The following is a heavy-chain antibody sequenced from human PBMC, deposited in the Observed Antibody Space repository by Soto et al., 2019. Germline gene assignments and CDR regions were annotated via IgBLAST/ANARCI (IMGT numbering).Heavy chain of an antibody. J-gene: IGHJ3*02. V-gene: IGHV1-24*01. D-gene: IGHD3-22*01. CDR2: FDPEDGET. CDR1: GYTLTELS. CDR3: APPKYSYDANGLLFAACVI. Sequence: AQVKVSCKISGYTLTELSMHWVRQAPGTGLEWMGGFDPEDGETIYAQKFQGRVTMTEDTSTDTAYMELSSLRSEDTAVYYCAPPKYSYDANGLLFAACVIWG.